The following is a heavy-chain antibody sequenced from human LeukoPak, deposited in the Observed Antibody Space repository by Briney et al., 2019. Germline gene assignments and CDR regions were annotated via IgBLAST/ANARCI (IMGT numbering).Heavy chain of an antibody. CDR1: GGSFSGYY. D-gene: IGHD3-22*01. J-gene: IGHJ4*02. CDR2: INYSGST. Sequence: PSETLSLTCAVYGGSFSGYYWSWIRQPPGKGLEWIGEINYSGSTNYNPSLKSRVTISVDTSKNQFSLKLSSVTAADTAVYYCARGRANYDSSGYYPLGYWGQGTLVTVSS. V-gene: IGHV4-34*01. CDR3: ARGRANYDSSGYYPLGY.